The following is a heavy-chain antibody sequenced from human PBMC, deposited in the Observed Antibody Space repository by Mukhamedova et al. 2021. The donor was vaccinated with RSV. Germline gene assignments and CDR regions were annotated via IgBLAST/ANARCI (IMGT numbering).Heavy chain of an antibody. CDR3: AKAFDSSGYYTEYYFDL. D-gene: IGHD3-22*01. J-gene: IGHJ4*02. V-gene: IGHV3-9*01. Sequence: GKGLEWVSGINWNGGSMGYADSVTGRFTISRDNAKNSLYLQMNSLRPEDTALYYCAKAFDSSGYYTEYYFDLWGKGTLVTVSS. CDR2: INWNGGSM.